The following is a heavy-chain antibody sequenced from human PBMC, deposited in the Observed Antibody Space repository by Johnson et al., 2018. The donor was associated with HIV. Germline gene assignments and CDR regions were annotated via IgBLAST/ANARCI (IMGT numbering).Heavy chain of an antibody. D-gene: IGHD6-25*01. CDR2: IWSDGSTK. J-gene: IGHJ3*02. CDR1: GLSFSSYG. CDR3: AKETPSSGGTFDI. V-gene: IGHV3-33*06. Sequence: QVQLVESGGGVVQPGRSVRLSCAASGLSFSSYGMEWVRQAPGKGLEWVAVIWSDGSTKYYADSVKGRFTIYRDNSKNTLYLQMNSLRAEDTAVYYCAKETPSSGGTFDIWGQGTMVTVSS.